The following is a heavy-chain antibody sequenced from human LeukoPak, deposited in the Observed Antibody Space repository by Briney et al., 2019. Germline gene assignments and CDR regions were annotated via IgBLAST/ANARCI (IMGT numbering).Heavy chain of an antibody. CDR2: INPSGGST. CDR1: GYTFTSYY. V-gene: IGHV1-46*01. Sequence: ASVKVSCKASGYTFTSYYMHWVRQAPGQGLEWMGIINPSGGSTSYAQKFQGRVTMTRGTSTSTVYMELSSLRSEDTAVYYCARDPYLPYREDYYYYGMDVWGQGTTVTVSS. J-gene: IGHJ6*02. D-gene: IGHD1-14*01. CDR3: ARDPYLPYREDYYYYGMDV.